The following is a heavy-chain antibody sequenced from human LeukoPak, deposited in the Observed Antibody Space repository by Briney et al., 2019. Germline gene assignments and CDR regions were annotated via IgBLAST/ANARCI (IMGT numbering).Heavy chain of an antibody. J-gene: IGHJ5*02. CDR3: ARGYYGSSGYYENWFDP. CDR2: IYYSGST. Sequence: SETLSLTCTVSGGSISSYYWSWIRQHPGKGLEWIGSIYYSGSTYYNPSLKSRVSISVDTSKNQFSLRLSSVTAADTAVYYCARGYYGSSGYYENWFDPWGQGTLVTVSS. CDR1: GGSISSYY. D-gene: IGHD3-22*01. V-gene: IGHV4-59*06.